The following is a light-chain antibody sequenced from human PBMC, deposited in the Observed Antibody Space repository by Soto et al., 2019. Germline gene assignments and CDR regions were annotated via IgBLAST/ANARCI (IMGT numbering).Light chain of an antibody. V-gene: IGLV2-14*01. CDR3: SSYRSSTTFV. J-gene: IGLJ1*01. Sequence: QSVLTQPASVSGSPGQSITISCTGTSSDVGAYNYVSWYQQYPGKAPKVIIFEVRKRPSGVSNRFSGSKSGDTASLTISGLRAEDEADYYCSSYRSSTTFVFGTGTKATVL. CDR1: SSDVGAYNY. CDR2: EVR.